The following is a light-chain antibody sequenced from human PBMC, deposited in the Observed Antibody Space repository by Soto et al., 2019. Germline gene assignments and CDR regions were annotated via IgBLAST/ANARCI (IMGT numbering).Light chain of an antibody. CDR3: SSYAGNHILF. J-gene: IGLJ2*01. CDR2: EGT. Sequence: QSALTQPPSASGTPGQSVTISCTGTSSDIGAYNSVSWYQQYLGKAPKLMIYEGTNRPSGVPDRFSGSKSGHTASLTVSGLQSEDEGDYYCSSYAGNHILFFGRGTTVTVL. V-gene: IGLV2-8*01. CDR1: SSDIGAYNS.